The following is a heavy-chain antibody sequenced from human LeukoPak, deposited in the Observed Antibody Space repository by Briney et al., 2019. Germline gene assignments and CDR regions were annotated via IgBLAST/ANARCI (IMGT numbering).Heavy chain of an antibody. CDR3: AKDTEFVWDY. Sequence: GGSLRLSCAASGFTFSSYSMNWVRQAPGKGLEWVSYISSSSSTIYYADSVKGRFTISRDNAKNSLYLQMNSLRAEDTAVYYCAKDTEFVWDYWGQGTLVTVSS. D-gene: IGHD3-16*01. V-gene: IGHV3-48*01. CDR1: GFTFSSYS. CDR2: ISSSSSTI. J-gene: IGHJ4*02.